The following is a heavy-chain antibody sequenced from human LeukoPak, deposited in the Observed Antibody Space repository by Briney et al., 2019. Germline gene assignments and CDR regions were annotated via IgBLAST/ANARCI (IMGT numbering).Heavy chain of an antibody. Sequence: ASVKVSCKASGYTFTGYYMHWVRQAPGQGLEWMGWINPNSGSRNSAQTFQGRATMTSDTSTSTAYMELSRLRSDDTAVYYCARGTSGGYLDHFEYWGQGTLVTVSS. CDR1: GYTFTGYY. CDR2: INPNSGSR. V-gene: IGHV1-2*02. J-gene: IGHJ4*02. D-gene: IGHD1-26*01. CDR3: ARGTSGGYLDHFEY.